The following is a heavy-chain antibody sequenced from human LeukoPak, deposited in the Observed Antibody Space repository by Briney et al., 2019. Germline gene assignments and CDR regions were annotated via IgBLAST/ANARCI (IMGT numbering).Heavy chain of an antibody. CDR3: ATLSGDSHGYDY. CDR2: ILHDGSNK. CDR1: GFTVSSDY. J-gene: IGHJ4*02. D-gene: IGHD5-18*01. Sequence: GGSLRLSCVASGFTVSSDYMNWVRQAPGKGLEWVAVILHDGSNKQYADSVKGRFTISRDNSKNTLYLQINSLRAEDTAVYYCATLSGDSHGYDYWGLGTLVTVSS. V-gene: IGHV3-30*03.